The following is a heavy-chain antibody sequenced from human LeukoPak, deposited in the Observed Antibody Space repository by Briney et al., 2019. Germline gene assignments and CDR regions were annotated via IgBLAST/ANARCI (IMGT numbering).Heavy chain of an antibody. CDR3: ARAVAATEDFDY. V-gene: IGHV3-30*19. D-gene: IGHD6-19*01. CDR1: GFTYTNYG. Sequence: GGSLRLSCTTSGFTYTNYGINWVRQAPGKGLEWVAVISYDGSNKYYADSVKGRFTISRDNSKNTLYLQMNSLRAEDTAVYYCARAVAATEDFDYWGQGTLVTVSS. CDR2: ISYDGSNK. J-gene: IGHJ4*02.